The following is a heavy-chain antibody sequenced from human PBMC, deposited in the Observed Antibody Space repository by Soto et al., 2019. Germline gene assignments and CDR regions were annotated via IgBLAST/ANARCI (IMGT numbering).Heavy chain of an antibody. V-gene: IGHV4-31*03. J-gene: IGHJ3*02. CDR1: GGSISSGGYY. D-gene: IGHD3-22*01. CDR2: IYYSGST. Sequence: QVQLQESGPGLVKPSQTLSLTCTVSGGSISSGGYYWSWIRQHPGKGLEWIGYIYYSGSTYYNPSLKSRVTVSVDTSKNQFPLKLSSVTAADTAVYYCARGLEDYYDSSGDAAFDIWGQGTMVTVSS. CDR3: ARGLEDYYDSSGDAAFDI.